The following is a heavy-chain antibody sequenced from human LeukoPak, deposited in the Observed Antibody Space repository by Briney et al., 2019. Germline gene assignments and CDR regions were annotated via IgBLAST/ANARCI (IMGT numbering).Heavy chain of an antibody. CDR1: GFTFSSYS. Sequence: GGSLRLSCAASGFTFSSYSMNWVRQAPGKGLEWVSSISSSSSYIYYADSVKGRFTISRDNAKNSLYLQMNSLRAEDTAVYYCAAGWEGITFLYYYDSSGYYFDYWGQGTLVNVSS. CDR2: ISSSSSYI. D-gene: IGHD3-22*01. V-gene: IGHV3-21*01. J-gene: IGHJ4*02. CDR3: AAGWEGITFLYYYDSSGYYFDY.